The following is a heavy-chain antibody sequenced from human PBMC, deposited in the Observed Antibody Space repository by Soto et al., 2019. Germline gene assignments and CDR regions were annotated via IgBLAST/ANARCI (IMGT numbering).Heavy chain of an antibody. Sequence: QLQLQESGSGLVKPSQTLSLTCAVSGGSISSGGYSWSWIRQPPGKGLEWIGYIYHSGSTYYNPSVKSRVTIAVDRSKNQLSLKLSSVTAADTALYDCARAGGLGAVAVDYWGQGTLVTVSS. CDR2: IYHSGST. V-gene: IGHV4-30-2*01. J-gene: IGHJ4*02. D-gene: IGHD6-19*01. CDR3: ARAGGLGAVAVDY. CDR1: GGSISSGGYS.